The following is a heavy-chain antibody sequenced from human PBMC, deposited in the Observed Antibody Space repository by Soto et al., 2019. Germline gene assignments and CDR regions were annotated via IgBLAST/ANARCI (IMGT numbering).Heavy chain of an antibody. CDR2: IYTSGST. V-gene: IGHV4-4*07. CDR3: ARDLRDSSSWYFDY. J-gene: IGHJ4*02. D-gene: IGHD6-13*01. Sequence: SETLCLTCTVSGVSISSYYWSWIRQPAGKGLEWIGRIYTSGSTNYNPSLKSRVTTSVDTSKNQFSLKLSSVTAADTAVYYCARDLRDSSSWYFDYWGQGTLVTVS. CDR1: GVSISSYY.